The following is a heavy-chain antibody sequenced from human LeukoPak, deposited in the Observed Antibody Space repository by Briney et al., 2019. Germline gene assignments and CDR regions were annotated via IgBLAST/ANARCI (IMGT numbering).Heavy chain of an antibody. D-gene: IGHD4-17*01. CDR2: INHRGRT. J-gene: IGHJ4*02. CDR3: ARGLTTVTTVRHFDY. Sequence: SETLSLTCAVYGGSFSGYYWSWIRQPPGKGLEWIGEINHRGRTNYNPSLKSRVTISVDTSKNQFSLKLSSVTAADTAVYYCARGLTTVTTVRHFDYWGQGTLVTVSS. CDR1: GGSFSGYY. V-gene: IGHV4-34*01.